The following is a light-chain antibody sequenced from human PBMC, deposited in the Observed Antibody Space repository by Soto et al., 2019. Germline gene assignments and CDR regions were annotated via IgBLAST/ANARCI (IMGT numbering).Light chain of an antibody. J-gene: IGLJ2*01. V-gene: IGLV2-23*02. CDR1: SGDVGSYNL. CDR2: EVS. Sequence: QSVLTQPASVSGSPGQSITTSCTGTSGDVGSYNLVSWYQQHPGKAPKLMIYEVSKRPSGVSNRFSGSKSGNTASLTISGLQAEDEADYYCCSYAGSSTPVVFGGGTKVTVL. CDR3: CSYAGSSTPVV.